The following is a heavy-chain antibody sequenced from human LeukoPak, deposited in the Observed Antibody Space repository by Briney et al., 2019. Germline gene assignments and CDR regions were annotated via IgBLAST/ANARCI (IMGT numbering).Heavy chain of an antibody. D-gene: IGHD6-6*01. Sequence: GESLRLSCAASGFTFSNHWMHWVRQLPGKGLVWVSRISPTGSTTSYADSVKGRFTVSRDNAKNTLYLQVNNLRAEDTAVYYCARGPNSNWSGLDFWGQGTLLTVSS. CDR3: ARGPNSNWSGLDF. J-gene: IGHJ4*02. CDR2: ISPTGSTT. V-gene: IGHV3-74*01. CDR1: GFTFSNHW.